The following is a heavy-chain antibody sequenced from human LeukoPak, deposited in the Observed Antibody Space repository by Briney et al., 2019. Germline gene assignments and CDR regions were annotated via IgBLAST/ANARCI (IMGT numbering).Heavy chain of an antibody. Sequence: PGGSLRLSCAASGFTFSSYGMHWVRQARGKGLVWVSRINSDGSSTSYADSVKGRFTISRDNAKNTLYLQMNSLRAEDTAVYYCARGAIAAAGPFDYWGQGTLVTVSS. D-gene: IGHD6-13*01. CDR2: INSDGSST. CDR3: ARGAIAAAGPFDY. CDR1: GFTFSSYG. J-gene: IGHJ4*02. V-gene: IGHV3-74*01.